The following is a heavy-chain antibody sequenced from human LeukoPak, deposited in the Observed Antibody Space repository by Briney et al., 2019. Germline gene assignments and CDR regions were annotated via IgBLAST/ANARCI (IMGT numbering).Heavy chain of an antibody. CDR3: ARLYCSRSSCPAGY. J-gene: IGHJ4*02. Sequence: GESLKISCKGSGYSFTSYWIGWVRQMPGKGLEWMGVIYPADSDTRYSPSFQGQVIISADKSINTAYLQWSSLKASDTAMYYRARLYCSRSSCPAGYWGQGTLVTVSS. D-gene: IGHD2-2*01. CDR1: GYSFTSYW. V-gene: IGHV5-51*01. CDR2: IYPADSDT.